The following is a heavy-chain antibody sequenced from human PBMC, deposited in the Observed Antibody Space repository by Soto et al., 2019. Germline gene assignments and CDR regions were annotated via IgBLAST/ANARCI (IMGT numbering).Heavy chain of an antibody. Sequence: QVQLGQSGAEMKNPGASVKVSCKTSGYTFTGHYIHWVRQAPGQGLEWMGWINPHNGATNSAEKFQARVTMTRDTSFSTVYLEVRGLRLDDTAVYFCVRDPHPIISTRPGRPGFDPWGQGTLITVSS. CDR1: GYTFTGHY. D-gene: IGHD3-10*01. J-gene: IGHJ5*02. CDR3: VRDPHPIISTRPGRPGFDP. CDR2: INPHNGAT. V-gene: IGHV1-2*02.